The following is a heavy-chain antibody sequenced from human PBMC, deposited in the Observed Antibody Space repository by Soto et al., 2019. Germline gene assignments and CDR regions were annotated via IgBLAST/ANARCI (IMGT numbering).Heavy chain of an antibody. CDR1: GYNSGYSFTNYW. J-gene: IGHJ6*02. D-gene: IGHD3-10*01. CDR2: IDPSDSYT. V-gene: IGHV5-10-1*01. CDR3: ARHGVRYYYYGMDV. Sequence: GESLKISCKGSGYNSGYSFTNYWFSWVRQMPGKGLEWMGRIDPSDSYTNYSPSLEGHVTISADKSSNTAYLQWSSLKASDTAMYYCARHGVRYYYYGMDVWGQGTTVTVSS.